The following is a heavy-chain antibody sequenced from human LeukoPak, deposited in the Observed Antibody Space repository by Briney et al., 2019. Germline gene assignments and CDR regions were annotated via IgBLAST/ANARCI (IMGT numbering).Heavy chain of an antibody. D-gene: IGHD2-15*01. CDR2: IKQDGSDK. V-gene: IGHV3-7*03. CDR3: ARRVLGYCSGGSCYYFDY. Sequence: GGSLRLSCTASGFTFSNYWMSWVRHTPGKGLEWVANIKQDGSDKYYVDSVKGRFTISRDNAKNSLYLQMNSLRAEDTALYYCARRVLGYCSGGSCYYFDYWGQGTLVTVSS. CDR1: GFTFSNYW. J-gene: IGHJ4*02.